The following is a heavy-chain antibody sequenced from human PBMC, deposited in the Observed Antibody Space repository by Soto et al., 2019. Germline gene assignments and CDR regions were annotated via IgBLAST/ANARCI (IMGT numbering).Heavy chain of an antibody. V-gene: IGHV1-18*04. D-gene: IGHD4-17*01. CDR3: ARDSQRHYGYYPPDNH. CDR2: ISAYNGNT. CDR1: GYTFTNYG. Sequence: VASVKVSCKASGYTFTNYGISRVRPTPGQGHERIGWISAYNGNTNDDQKLEGRVTMTTGTSTSTAYMGLRRWRSHATPVNYCARDSQRHYGYYPPDNHWGEGTLVSVSS. J-gene: IGHJ5*02.